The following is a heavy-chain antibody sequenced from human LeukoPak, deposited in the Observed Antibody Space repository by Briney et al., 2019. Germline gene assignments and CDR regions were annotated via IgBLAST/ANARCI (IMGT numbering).Heavy chain of an antibody. D-gene: IGHD3-22*01. J-gene: IGHJ4*02. CDR1: GFTFSSYA. CDR2: ISGSGDST. Sequence: PGGSLRLSCAASGFTFSSYAMSWVRQAPGKGLEWVSAISGSGDSTYYADSVKGRFTISRDNSKNTLYLQMNSLRAEDTAVYYCAKEGSSATMIVRGMSGYFDYWGQGTLVTVSS. V-gene: IGHV3-23*01. CDR3: AKEGSSATMIVRGMSGYFDY.